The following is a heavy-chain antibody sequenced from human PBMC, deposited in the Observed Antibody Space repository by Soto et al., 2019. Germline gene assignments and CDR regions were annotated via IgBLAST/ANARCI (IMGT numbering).Heavy chain of an antibody. J-gene: IGHJ4*02. D-gene: IGHD3-22*01. Sequence: GGDLRLSCAASGFTISRYWMHWVRQAPGKGLVWVSRINSDGSSTSYADSVKGRFTISRDNSKNTLYLQMNSLRAEDTAVYYCAKESDYYYDSSGYYFDYWGQGTLVTVSS. CDR1: GFTISRYW. CDR3: AKESDYYYDSSGYYFDY. CDR2: INSDGSST. V-gene: IGHV3-74*01.